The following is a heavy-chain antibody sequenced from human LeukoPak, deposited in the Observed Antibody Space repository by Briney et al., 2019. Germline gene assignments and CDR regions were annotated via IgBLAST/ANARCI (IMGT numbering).Heavy chain of an antibody. D-gene: IGHD3-16*01. Sequence: GGPLRLSCAASGYTFSSHGLTWVRQAPGKGREWVSTINGAGDNTYYAETVKGRFTISRDNYTTTLYLQMHSLRAEDTAIYYCAKVSVCYGCYLDYWGQGTPVTVSS. CDR3: AKVSVCYGCYLDY. CDR1: GYTFSSHG. V-gene: IGHV3-23*01. CDR2: INGAGDNT. J-gene: IGHJ4*02.